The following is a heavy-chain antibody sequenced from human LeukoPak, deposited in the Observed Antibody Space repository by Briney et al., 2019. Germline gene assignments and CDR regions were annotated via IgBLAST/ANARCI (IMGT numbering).Heavy chain of an antibody. J-gene: IGHJ3*02. CDR2: INHSGST. D-gene: IGHD3-16*01. V-gene: IGHV4-34*01. CDR1: GGSFSGYY. CDR3: ARGPWGSYLRDNAFDI. Sequence: SETLSLTCAVYGGSFSGYYWSWIRQPPGKGLEWIGEINHSGSTNYNPSLKSRVTISVDTSKNQFSLKLSSVTAADTAVYYCARGPWGSYLRDNAFDIWGQGTMVTVSS.